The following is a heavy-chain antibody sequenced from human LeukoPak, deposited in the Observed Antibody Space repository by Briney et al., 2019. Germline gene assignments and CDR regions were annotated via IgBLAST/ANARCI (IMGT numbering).Heavy chain of an antibody. CDR3: AKDKIGYSYALA. CDR1: GFTFSSYA. CDR2: ISGSGGST. D-gene: IGHD5-18*01. Sequence: PGGSLRLSCAASGFTFSSYAMSWVRQAPGKGLEWVSAISGSGGSTYYADSVKGRFTISRDNSKNALYLQMNSLRAEDTAVYYCAKDKIGYSYALAWGQGTLVTVSS. V-gene: IGHV3-23*01. J-gene: IGHJ5*02.